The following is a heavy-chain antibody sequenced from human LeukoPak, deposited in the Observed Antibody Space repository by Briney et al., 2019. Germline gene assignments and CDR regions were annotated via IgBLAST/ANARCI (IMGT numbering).Heavy chain of an antibody. D-gene: IGHD2-15*01. CDR3: ATTIVVVVAATRTDAFDI. Sequence: ASVKVSCKVSGYTLTELSMHWVRQAPGKGLEWMGGFDSEDGETIYAQKFQGRVTMTEETSTDTAYMELSSLRSEDTAVYYCATTIVVVVAATRTDAFDIWGQGTMVTVSS. CDR1: GYTLTELS. V-gene: IGHV1-24*01. J-gene: IGHJ3*02. CDR2: FDSEDGET.